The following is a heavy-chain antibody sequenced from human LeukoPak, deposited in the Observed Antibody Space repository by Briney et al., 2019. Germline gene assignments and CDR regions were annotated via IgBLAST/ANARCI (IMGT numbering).Heavy chain of an antibody. CDR3: ARGETSSYDY. CDR2: IYSGGNT. V-gene: IGHV3-53*01. CDR1: GFTVSINY. Sequence: GGSLRLSCAASGFTVSINYMSWVRQAPGKGLEWVSVIYSGGNTYYADSVKGRFTISRDNSKNKVYLQMNSLRAEDTAVYYCARGETSSYDYWGQGTLVTVSS. D-gene: IGHD2-2*01. J-gene: IGHJ4*02.